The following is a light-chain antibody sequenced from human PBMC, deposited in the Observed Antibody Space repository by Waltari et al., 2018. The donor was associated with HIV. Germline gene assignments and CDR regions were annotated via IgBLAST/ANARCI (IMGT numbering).Light chain of an antibody. CDR2: KVS. V-gene: IGKV2-30*01. Sequence: VVLPQSPLSLPVTLGQPPAICCRPSQSPRVSDGNPDLHWFQQRPGQSPRRLIYKVSNRDSGVPDRFSGSGSGTDFTLKISRVEPEDVGVYFCMQGTHWPPWTFGQGTMVEIK. CDR1: QSPRVSDGNPD. CDR3: MQGTHWPPWT. J-gene: IGKJ1*01.